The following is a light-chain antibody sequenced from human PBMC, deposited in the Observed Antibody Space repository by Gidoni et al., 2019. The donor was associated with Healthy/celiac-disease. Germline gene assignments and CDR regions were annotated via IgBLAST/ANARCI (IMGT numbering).Light chain of an antibody. V-gene: IGLV2-11*01. CDR3: CSYAGSYGV. CDR2: DVS. Sequence: QSALTQPRSVSGSPGQSVTISCTGTSSDVAGYNYVSWYQQHPGKAPKLMIYDVSKRPSGVPDRFSGSKSGNTASLTISGLQAEDEADYYCCSYAGSYGVFGTGTKVTVL. CDR1: SSDVAGYNY. J-gene: IGLJ1*01.